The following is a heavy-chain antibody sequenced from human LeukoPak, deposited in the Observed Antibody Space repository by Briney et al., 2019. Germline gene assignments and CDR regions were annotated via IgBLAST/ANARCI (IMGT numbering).Heavy chain of an antibody. Sequence: SQTLSLTCTVSGGSISSGGYYWSWIRQPPGKGLEWIGYIQNSGSSNYNPSLESRVTISVDTSKDQFSLKLSSVTAADTAIYYCATDYSNFYGLDVWGQGTTVTVSS. V-gene: IGHV4-61*08. CDR2: IQNSGSS. CDR1: GGSISSGGYY. CDR3: ATDYSNFYGLDV. J-gene: IGHJ6*02. D-gene: IGHD4-11*01.